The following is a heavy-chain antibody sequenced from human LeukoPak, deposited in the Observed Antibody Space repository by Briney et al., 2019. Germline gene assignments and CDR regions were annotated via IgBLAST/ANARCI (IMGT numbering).Heavy chain of an antibody. V-gene: IGHV7-4-1*01. CDR1: GYTFTIYA. CDR2: INTNTGNP. CDR3: ARFLDDSSGFPITPYYYYGMDV. Sequence: ASVKVSCKASGYTFTIYAMNWVRQAPGQGLEWMGWINTNTGNPTYAQGFTGRFVFSLDTSVSTAYLQICSLKAEDTAVYYCARFLDDSSGFPITPYYYYGMDVWGQGTTVTVSS. J-gene: IGHJ6*02. D-gene: IGHD3-22*01.